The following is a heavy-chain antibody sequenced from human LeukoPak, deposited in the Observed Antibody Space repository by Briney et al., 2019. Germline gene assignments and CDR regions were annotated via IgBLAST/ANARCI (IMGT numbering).Heavy chain of an antibody. Sequence: SETLSLTCTVSGGSISSSSYYWGWIRQPPGKGLEWIGSICYSGSTYYNPSLKSRVTISVDTSKNQFSLKLSSVTAADTAVYYCARSGTPYDFWSGYYISSFDYWGQGTLVTVSS. CDR2: ICYSGST. CDR3: ARSGTPYDFWSGYYISSFDY. V-gene: IGHV4-39*01. J-gene: IGHJ4*02. CDR1: GGSISSSSYY. D-gene: IGHD3-3*01.